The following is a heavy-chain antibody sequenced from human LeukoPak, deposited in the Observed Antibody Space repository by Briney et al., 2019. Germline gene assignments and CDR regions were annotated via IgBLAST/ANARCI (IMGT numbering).Heavy chain of an antibody. J-gene: IGHJ6*03. V-gene: IGHV3-11*01. D-gene: IGHD3-16*02. Sequence: PGGSLRLPCAASGFTFSDYYMSWIRQAPGKGLEWVSYISSSGSTIYYADSVKGRFTISRDNAKNSLYLQMNSLRAEDTAVYYCARRGFGELSHAYYYYYMDVWGKGTTVTVSS. CDR2: ISSSGSTI. CDR1: GFTFSDYY. CDR3: ARRGFGELSHAYYYYYMDV.